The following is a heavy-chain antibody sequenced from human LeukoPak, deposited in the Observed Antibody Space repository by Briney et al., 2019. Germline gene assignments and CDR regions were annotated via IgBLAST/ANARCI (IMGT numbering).Heavy chain of an antibody. CDR2: ISYYGST. CDR3: ARLVTYYYDSSGYYASYYYMDV. V-gene: IGHV4-39*07. Sequence: SETLSLTCSVSGGSISTSRYYWGWIRQSPGKGLEWIGSISYYGSTHYNPSLQSRVTISVDTSKNQFSLQLSSVTAADTAVYYCARLVTYYYDSSGYYASYYYMDVWGKGTTVTVSS. CDR1: GGSISTSRYY. J-gene: IGHJ6*03. D-gene: IGHD3-22*01.